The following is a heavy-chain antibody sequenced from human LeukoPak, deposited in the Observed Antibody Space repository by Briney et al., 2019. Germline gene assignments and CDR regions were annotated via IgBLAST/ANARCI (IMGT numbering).Heavy chain of an antibody. D-gene: IGHD3/OR15-3a*01. CDR3: ARDRDFIFDY. J-gene: IGHJ4*02. Sequence: SGGSLRLSCAASGFTFSSYEMNWVRQAPGEGLEWVSYISSSGSTIYYADSVKGRFTISRDNAKNSLYLQMNSLRAEDTAVYYCARDRDFIFDYWGQGTLVTVSS. V-gene: IGHV3-48*03. CDR2: ISSSGSTI. CDR1: GFTFSSYE.